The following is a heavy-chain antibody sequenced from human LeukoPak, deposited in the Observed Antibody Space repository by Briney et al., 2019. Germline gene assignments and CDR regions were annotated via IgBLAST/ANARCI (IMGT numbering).Heavy chain of an antibody. CDR3: ARVKPGYSGYDSPRDAFDI. V-gene: IGHV3-23*01. CDR1: GFTFSSYA. CDR2: ISGSGGST. D-gene: IGHD5-12*01. Sequence: GGSLRLSCAASGFTFSSYAMGWVRQAPGKGLEWVSAISGSGGSTYYADSVKGRFTISRDNSKNTLYLQMNSLRAEDTAVYYCARVKPGYSGYDSPRDAFDIWGQGTMVTVSS. J-gene: IGHJ3*02.